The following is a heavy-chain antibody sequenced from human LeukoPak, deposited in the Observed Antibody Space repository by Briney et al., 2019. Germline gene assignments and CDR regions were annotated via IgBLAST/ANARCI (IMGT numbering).Heavy chain of an antibody. D-gene: IGHD3-3*01. CDR1: GGSFSGYY. Sequence: PSETLSLTCAVYGGSFSGYYWSWIRQPPGKGLEWIGEINHSGSTNYNPSLKSRVTISVDTSKNQFSLKLSSVTAADTAVYYCARGPYYDFWSGYYRSPKYDELDYWGQGTLVTVPS. CDR3: ARGPYYDFWSGYYRSPKYDELDY. CDR2: INHSGST. V-gene: IGHV4-34*01. J-gene: IGHJ4*02.